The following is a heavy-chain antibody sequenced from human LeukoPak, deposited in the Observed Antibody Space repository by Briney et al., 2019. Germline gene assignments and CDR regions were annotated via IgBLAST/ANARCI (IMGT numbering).Heavy chain of an antibody. V-gene: IGHV4-61*02. Sequence: SETLSLTCTVSGGSISSGSYYWSWIRQPAGKGLEWIRRIYTSGSTNYNPSLKSRVTISVDTSKNQFSLKLSSVTAADTAVYYCARNSGSYPEYYYYYYYMDVWGKGTTVTVSS. CDR1: GGSISSGSYY. D-gene: IGHD1-26*01. CDR2: IYTSGST. J-gene: IGHJ6*03. CDR3: ARNSGSYPEYYYYYYYMDV.